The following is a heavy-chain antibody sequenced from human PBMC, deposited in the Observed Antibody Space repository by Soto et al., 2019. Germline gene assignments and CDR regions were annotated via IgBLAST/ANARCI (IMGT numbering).Heavy chain of an antibody. CDR3: VRDEKWPINSAFDC. Sequence: GGSLRLSCAASGFTFSTYSMNWVRQAPGKGLEWVSSISGSSSHIYYADSLKGRFTISRDDAKNSLFLQVKSLRVDDTAAYYCVRDEKWPINSAFDCWGQGTLVTGSS. V-gene: IGHV3-21*01. J-gene: IGHJ4*02. CDR1: GFTFSTYS. D-gene: IGHD2-8*01. CDR2: ISGSSSHI.